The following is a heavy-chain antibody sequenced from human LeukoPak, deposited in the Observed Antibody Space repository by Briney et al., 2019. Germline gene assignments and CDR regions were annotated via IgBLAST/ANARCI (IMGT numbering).Heavy chain of an antibody. V-gene: IGHV3-23*01. CDR2: ISGGGGDT. CDR3: AKVPYSDYGSGRPPFMDV. J-gene: IGHJ6*02. Sequence: GGSLRLSCAVSGFTVSSYGMTWVRQAPGKGLEWVSTISGGGGDTYYADSVRGRFTISRDNSKSTLYLQMNSLRAEDTAIHYCAKVPYSDYGSGRPPFMDVWGQGTTVAVSS. D-gene: IGHD3-10*01. CDR1: GFTVSSYG.